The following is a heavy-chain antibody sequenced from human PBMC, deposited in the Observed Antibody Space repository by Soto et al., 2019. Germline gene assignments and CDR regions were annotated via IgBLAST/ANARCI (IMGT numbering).Heavy chain of an antibody. CDR3: AKDLLPDTVTTCGS. J-gene: IGHJ5*02. V-gene: IGHV3-30*18. Sequence: QVQLVESGGGAVQPGRSLRLSCAASGFTFDSHGMHWVRQAPGKGLEWVAVISSDGNNKYYADSVKGRFTISRDNFNNRCDLQMSSLRAEDTAGYYCAKDLLPDTVTTCGSWGQGTLVTVSS. D-gene: IGHD4-17*01. CDR2: ISSDGNNK. CDR1: GFTFDSHG.